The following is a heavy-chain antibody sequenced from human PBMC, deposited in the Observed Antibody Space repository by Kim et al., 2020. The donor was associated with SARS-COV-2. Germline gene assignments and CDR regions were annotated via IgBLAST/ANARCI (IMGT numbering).Heavy chain of an antibody. V-gene: IGHV4-59*13. CDR2: MYYGGST. J-gene: IGHJ5*02. D-gene: IGHD4-17*01. CDR1: GGSISNTY. Sequence: SETLSLTCTVSGGSISNTYWNWIRQPPGKGLEWIGYMYYGGSTNYNSSLKSRVTISVDASKNQFSLKLRSVTAADTAIYYCARGGGDPGWFDPWGQGTLVTVSS. CDR3: ARGGGDPGWFDP.